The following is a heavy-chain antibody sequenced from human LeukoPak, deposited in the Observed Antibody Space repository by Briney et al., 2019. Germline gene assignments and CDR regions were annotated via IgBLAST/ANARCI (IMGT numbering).Heavy chain of an antibody. V-gene: IGHV4-38-2*02. J-gene: IGHJ4*02. CDR2: IYQSGHA. D-gene: IGHD3-10*01. CDR1: NYSVRSDLY. Sequence: PSETLSLTCKVSNYSVRSDLYWSWIRQSPGRGLEWIASIYQSGHAYYSPSLKSRVLISFDTSKKELSLKINSVTATDTALYYCASLRFGDSYFDFWGQGTQVTVSS. CDR3: ASLRFGDSYFDF.